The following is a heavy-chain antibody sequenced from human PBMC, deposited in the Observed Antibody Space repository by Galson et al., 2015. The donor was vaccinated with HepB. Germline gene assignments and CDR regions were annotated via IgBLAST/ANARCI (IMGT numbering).Heavy chain of an antibody. D-gene: IGHD3-16*01. V-gene: IGHV3-33*01. CDR3: ATDAYKSSYYFDS. J-gene: IGHJ4*02. Sequence: SLRLSCAASAFTFVNYGMHWVHQAPGKGQELLAVIWHDANNRYYSDSVKSRFSSSRYNSKNTLYLQMNSLRTEDTTMYYCATDAYKSSYYFDSWGQGALVTVSS. CDR2: IWHDANNR. CDR1: AFTFVNYG.